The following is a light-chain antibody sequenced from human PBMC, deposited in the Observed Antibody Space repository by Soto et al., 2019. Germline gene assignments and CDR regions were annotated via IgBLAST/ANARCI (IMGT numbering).Light chain of an antibody. CDR3: QQFNKWPPST. Sequence: EIMLTQSPGTLSVSPGERATLSCRASQSVGSNLAWYQQKPGQAPRLLIYGASTRATGIPARFSGAGSGTDFTLTISSLQSEDIAVYYCQQFNKWPPSTFGQGTKVDIK. J-gene: IGKJ1*01. CDR2: GAS. V-gene: IGKV3D-15*01. CDR1: QSVGSN.